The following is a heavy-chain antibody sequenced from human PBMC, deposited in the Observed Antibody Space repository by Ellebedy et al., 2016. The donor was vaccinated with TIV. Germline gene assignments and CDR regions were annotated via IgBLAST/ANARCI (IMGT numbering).Heavy chain of an antibody. CDR1: GGSISSYY. D-gene: IGHD2-15*01. CDR2: IYYSGST. Sequence: SETLSLXXTVSGGSISSYYWSWIRQPPGKGLEWIGYIYYSGSTNYNPSLKSRVTISVDTSKNQFSLKLSSVTAADTAVYYRARAATPPTPVDYWGQGTLVTVSS. CDR3: ARAATPPTPVDY. V-gene: IGHV4-59*01. J-gene: IGHJ4*02.